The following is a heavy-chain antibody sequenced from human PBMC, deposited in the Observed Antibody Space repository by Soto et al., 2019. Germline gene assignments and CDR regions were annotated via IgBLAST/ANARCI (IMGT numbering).Heavy chain of an antibody. CDR1: GFTFSSYA. CDR2: ISGSGGST. D-gene: IGHD2-2*01. Sequence: EVQLLESGGGLVQPGGSLRLSCAASGFTFSSYAMSWVRQAPGKGLEWVSAISGSGGSTYYADSVKGRFTISRDNSKNTLYLLMNSLRAEDTAVYYCAKSLGGIVVVPVANPLDYWGQGTLVTVSS. CDR3: AKSLGGIVVVPVANPLDY. J-gene: IGHJ4*02. V-gene: IGHV3-23*01.